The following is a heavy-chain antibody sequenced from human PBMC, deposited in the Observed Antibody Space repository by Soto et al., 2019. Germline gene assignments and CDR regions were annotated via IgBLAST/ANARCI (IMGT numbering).Heavy chain of an antibody. CDR1: GDSVSSNSAA. V-gene: IGHV6-1*01. J-gene: IGHJ6*02. Sequence: QVQLQQSGPGLVKPSQTLSLTCAISGDSVSSNSAAWNWIRQSPSRGLEWLGRTYYRSKWYNDYAVSVKSRIPINPDTSKNQFSLQLNSVTPEDTAVYYCARGRAYVHRANNYYYGMDVWGQGTTVTVSS. D-gene: IGHD2-21*01. CDR2: TYYRSKWYN. CDR3: ARGRAYVHRANNYYYGMDV.